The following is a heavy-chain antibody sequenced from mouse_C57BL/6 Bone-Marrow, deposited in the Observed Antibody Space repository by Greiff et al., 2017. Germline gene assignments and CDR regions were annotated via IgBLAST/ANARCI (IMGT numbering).Heavy chain of an antibody. Sequence: LMAPSQSLSITCTVSGFSLTSYGVHWVRQPPGKGLEWLVVIWSDGSTTYNSALKSRLSISKDNSKSQVFLKMNSLQTDDTAMYYCARHDYDYPSMDYWGQGTSVTVSS. CDR3: ARHDYDYPSMDY. D-gene: IGHD2-4*01. CDR2: IWSDGST. V-gene: IGHV2-6-2*01. CDR1: GFSLTSYG. J-gene: IGHJ4*01.